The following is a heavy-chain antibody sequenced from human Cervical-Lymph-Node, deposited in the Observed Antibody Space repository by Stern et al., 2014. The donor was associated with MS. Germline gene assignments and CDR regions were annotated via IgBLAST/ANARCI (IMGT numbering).Heavy chain of an antibody. D-gene: IGHD5-12*01. CDR1: GFTFSSYG. CDR2: MSNERSNN. Sequence: VQLVESGGGVVQPGRSLRLSCAASGFTFSSYGMHWVRQAPGKGLEWVAVMSNERSNNHYADSVKGRFTISRDNSKNTLFLQMDSLKAEDTAVYYCAKGKGYSGYDVGYYYGMDVWGQGTTVTVSS. V-gene: IGHV3-30*18. J-gene: IGHJ6*02. CDR3: AKGKGYSGYDVGYYYGMDV.